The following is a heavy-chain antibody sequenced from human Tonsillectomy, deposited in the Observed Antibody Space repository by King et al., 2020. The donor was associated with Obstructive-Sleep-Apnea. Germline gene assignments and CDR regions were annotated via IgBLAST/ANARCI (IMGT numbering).Heavy chain of an antibody. V-gene: IGHV4-59*01. CDR1: GGSISSYY. CDR3: ARMFSSSWYSWDY. CDR2: IYYSGRT. Sequence: QLQESGPGLVKPSETLSLTCTVSGGSISSYYWSWIRQPPGKGLEWIGYIYYSGRTNYNPSLKSRVTISVDTSKNQFSLKLSPVTAADTAVYYCARMFSSSWYSWDYWGQGTLVTVSS. J-gene: IGHJ4*02. D-gene: IGHD6-13*01.